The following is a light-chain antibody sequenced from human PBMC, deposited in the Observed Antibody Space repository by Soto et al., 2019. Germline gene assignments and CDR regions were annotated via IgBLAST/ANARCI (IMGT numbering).Light chain of an antibody. J-gene: IGKJ4*01. Sequence: VLTQSPATLFLSPGERATLSCRASQTVSRYLAWYQQKPGQAPRLLIYYASNRATGIPARFSGSGSGKDYTLTISSLEPEDFAVYYCQQRSTWPLFTFGGGTKVEI. CDR1: QTVSRY. CDR3: QQRSTWPLFT. CDR2: YAS. V-gene: IGKV3-11*01.